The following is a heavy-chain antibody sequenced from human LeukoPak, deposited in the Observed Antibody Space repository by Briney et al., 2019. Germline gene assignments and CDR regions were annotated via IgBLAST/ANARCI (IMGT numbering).Heavy chain of an antibody. CDR2: INHSGST. D-gene: IGHD6-19*01. Sequence: SETLSLTCAVYGGSFSGYYWSWIRQPPGKGLEWIGEINHSGSTNYNPSLKSRVTISVDTSKNQFSLKLSSVTAADTAVYYCARGDRIAVAGLHSDWGQGTLVTVSS. J-gene: IGHJ4*02. CDR3: ARGDRIAVAGLHSD. CDR1: GGSFSGYY. V-gene: IGHV4-34*01.